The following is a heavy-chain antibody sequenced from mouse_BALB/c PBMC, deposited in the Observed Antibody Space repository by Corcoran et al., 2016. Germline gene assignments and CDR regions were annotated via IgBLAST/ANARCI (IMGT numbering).Heavy chain of an antibody. CDR2: INTYTGEP. D-gene: IGHD1-1*01. J-gene: IGHJ4*01. Sequence: QIQLVQSGPELKKPGETVKISCKASGYTFTNYGMNWVKQAPGKGLKWMGWINTYTGEPTYADDFKGRFAFSLETSASTAYLQINNLKNEDMATYFCGRVGYYYGSYYAMDYWGQGTSVTVSS. V-gene: IGHV9-1*02. CDR3: GRVGYYYGSYYAMDY. CDR1: GYTFTNYG.